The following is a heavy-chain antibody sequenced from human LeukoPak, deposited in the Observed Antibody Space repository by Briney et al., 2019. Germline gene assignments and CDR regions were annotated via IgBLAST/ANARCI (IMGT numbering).Heavy chain of an antibody. CDR1: GYTFTSYD. CDR2: MNPNSGNT. D-gene: IGHD3-3*01. Sequence: ASVKVSCKASGYTFTSYDINWVRQATGQGLEWMGWMNPNSGNTGYAQKFQGRVTMTRNTSASTAYMELSSLRSEDTAVYYCARDYFWSGSYGMDVWGQGTTVTVSS. CDR3: ARDYFWSGSYGMDV. V-gene: IGHV1-8*01. J-gene: IGHJ6*02.